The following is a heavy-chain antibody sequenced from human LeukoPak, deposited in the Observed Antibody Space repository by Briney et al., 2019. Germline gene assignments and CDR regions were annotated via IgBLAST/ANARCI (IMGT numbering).Heavy chain of an antibody. D-gene: IGHD1-26*01. J-gene: IGHJ4*02. CDR1: GYTFTSYY. Sequence: ASVKVSCKASGYTFTSYYMHWVRQTPGQGLEWMGIINPSGGSTSYAQKFQGRVTMTRDTSTSTVYMELSSLRSEDTAVYYCARAGGEWELLSYFDYWGQGTLVTVS. CDR3: ARAGGEWELLSYFDY. CDR2: INPSGGST. V-gene: IGHV1-46*01.